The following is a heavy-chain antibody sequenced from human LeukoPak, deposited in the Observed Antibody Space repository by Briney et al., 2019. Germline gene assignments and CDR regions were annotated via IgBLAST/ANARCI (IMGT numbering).Heavy chain of an antibody. D-gene: IGHD2-2*02. V-gene: IGHV4-39*01. CDR1: GGSISSSSYY. CDR2: IYYSGST. CDR3: ARVGSGCSSTSCYSAYYYYYMDV. J-gene: IGHJ6*03. Sequence: PSETLSLTCTVSGGSISSSSYYWGWIRQPPGKGLEWIGSIYYSGSTYYNPSLKSRATISVDTSKNQFSLKLSSVTAADTAVYYCARVGSGCSSTSCYSAYYYYYMDVWGKGTTVTVSS.